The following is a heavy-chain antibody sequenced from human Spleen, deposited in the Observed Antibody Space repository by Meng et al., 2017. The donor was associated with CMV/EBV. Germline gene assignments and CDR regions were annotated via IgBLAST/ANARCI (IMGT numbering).Heavy chain of an antibody. CDR3: ARDLEYCSSTSCYSRTRGH. Sequence: GGSLRLSCAASGFTFSSYWMHWVRQAPGKGLVWVSRINSDGSSTSYADSVKGRLTISRDNAKNTLYLQMNSLRAEDTAVYYCARDLEYCSSTSCYSRTRGHWGQGTLVTVSS. J-gene: IGHJ4*02. V-gene: IGHV3-74*01. D-gene: IGHD2-2*01. CDR1: GFTFSSYW. CDR2: INSDGSST.